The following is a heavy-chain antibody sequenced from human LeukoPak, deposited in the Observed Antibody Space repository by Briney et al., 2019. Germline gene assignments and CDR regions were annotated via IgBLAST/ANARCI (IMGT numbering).Heavy chain of an antibody. D-gene: IGHD4-23*01. CDR2: INPSGGST. V-gene: IGHV1-46*01. Sequence: ASVKVSCKASGYTFTSYGISWVRQAPGQGLEWMGIINPSGGSTSYAQKFQGRVTMTRDMSTSTVYMELSSLRSEDTAVYYCARRGNRYYFDYWGQGTLVTVSS. CDR1: GYTFTSYG. J-gene: IGHJ4*02. CDR3: ARRGNRYYFDY.